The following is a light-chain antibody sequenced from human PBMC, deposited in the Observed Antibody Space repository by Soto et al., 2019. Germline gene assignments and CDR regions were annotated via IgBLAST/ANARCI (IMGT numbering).Light chain of an antibody. Sequence: EVVLTQSPATLSLSPGERATLSCRASQSVDSYLAWYQQKPGQAPRLLIYDASNRATGIPARFSGSGSGTDFTLTSSSLEPEDFAVYYCQHRANWPLTFGGGTKVEIK. CDR2: DAS. CDR3: QHRANWPLT. CDR1: QSVDSY. J-gene: IGKJ4*01. V-gene: IGKV3-11*01.